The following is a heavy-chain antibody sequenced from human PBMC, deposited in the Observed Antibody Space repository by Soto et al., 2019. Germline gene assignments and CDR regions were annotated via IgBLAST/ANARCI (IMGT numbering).Heavy chain of an antibody. CDR2: IYYSGST. D-gene: IGHD6-19*01. J-gene: IGHJ3*02. CDR1: GGSISSYY. CDR3: ARHVPPDSSGYSIGAFDI. Sequence: QVQLQESGPGLVKPSETLSLTCTVSGGSISSYYWSWIRQPPGKGLEWIGYIYYSGSTNYNPSLKSRCTISVYTSKNQFYLKLSSVTAADAAVYYCARHVPPDSSGYSIGAFDIWGQGTMVTVSS. V-gene: IGHV4-59*08.